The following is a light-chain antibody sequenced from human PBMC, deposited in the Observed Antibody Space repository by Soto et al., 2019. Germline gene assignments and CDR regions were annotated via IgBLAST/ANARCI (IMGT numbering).Light chain of an antibody. Sequence: ETVMTQSPATLSVSPGERATLSCRASHSVGSTLAWYQQKPGQAPRPLMFDTSTRATGIPARFSGSGSGTEFTLTISSLQSDDFEVYYCQHYNNWPWTVGQGTKVDIK. V-gene: IGKV3-15*01. CDR1: HSVGST. CDR3: QHYNNWPWT. CDR2: DTS. J-gene: IGKJ1*01.